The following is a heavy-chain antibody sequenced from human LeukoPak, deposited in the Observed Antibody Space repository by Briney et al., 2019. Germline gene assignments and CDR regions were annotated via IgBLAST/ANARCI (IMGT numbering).Heavy chain of an antibody. Sequence: PSETLSLTCTVSGGSISSGSYYWGWIRQPPGKGLEWIGTIYYSGSTFYNPSLKSRVTISLDTSKNQFSLKLSSVTAADTAVYYCARHSTTIFGVVIHDYWGQGTLVTVSS. D-gene: IGHD3-3*01. J-gene: IGHJ4*02. V-gene: IGHV4-39*01. CDR3: ARHSTTIFGVVIHDY. CDR1: GGSISSGSYY. CDR2: IYYSGST.